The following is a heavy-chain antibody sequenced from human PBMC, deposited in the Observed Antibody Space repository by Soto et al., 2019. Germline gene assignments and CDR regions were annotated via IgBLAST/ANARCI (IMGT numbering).Heavy chain of an antibody. CDR1: GGTFSSHA. V-gene: IGHV1-69*13. CDR2: IIPFFKAT. D-gene: IGHD3-16*01. Sequence: VKVACKASGGTFSSHAISWVRQAPGQGLEWMGGIIPFFKATNYAQKFQGRVTITADDSTSTAYMDLYSLRSEDTAVYYCARDVPLNYYDGTFSYYALDVWGQGTTVTVSS. J-gene: IGHJ6*02. CDR3: ARDVPLNYYDGTFSYYALDV.